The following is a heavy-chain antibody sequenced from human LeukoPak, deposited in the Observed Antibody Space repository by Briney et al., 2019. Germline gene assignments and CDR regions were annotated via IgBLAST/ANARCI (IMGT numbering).Heavy chain of an antibody. CDR2: INPTGGST. D-gene: IGHD5-12*01. Sequence: GASVKVSCKASGYTFTSYYMHWVRQAPGQGLEWMGLINPTGGSTGYAQKFQGRVTMTRDMSTSTDYMELSSLRSEDTAIYYCARSRLRLADYWGQGTLVTVSS. V-gene: IGHV1-46*01. CDR1: GYTFTSYY. CDR3: ARSRLRLADY. J-gene: IGHJ4*02.